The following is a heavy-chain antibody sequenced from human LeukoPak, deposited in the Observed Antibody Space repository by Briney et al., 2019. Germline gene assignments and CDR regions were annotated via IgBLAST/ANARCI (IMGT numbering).Heavy chain of an antibody. CDR2: ISYDGNSK. D-gene: IGHD4-17*01. CDR1: GFTFNSYG. J-gene: IGHJ4*02. Sequence: PGGSLRLSCAASGFTFNSYGMHWLRQAAGKGLEWVAVISYDGNSKYYAGSVKGRFTISRDNSKNTLFLQMNSLRADDRAVFYCAKDGGCYGENFGYWGQGTLVTVSS. CDR3: AKDGGCYGENFGY. V-gene: IGHV3-30*18.